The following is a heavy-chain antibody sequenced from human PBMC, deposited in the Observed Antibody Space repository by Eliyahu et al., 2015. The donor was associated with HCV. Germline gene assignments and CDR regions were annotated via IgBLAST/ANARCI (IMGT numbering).Heavy chain of an antibody. D-gene: IGHD6-13*01. CDR2: ISSSSSYI. CDR1: GFTFSSYS. Sequence: EVQLVESGGGLVKPGGSLRLSCAASGFTFSSYSMNWVRQAPGKGLEWVSSISSSSSYIYYADSVKGRFTISRDNAKNSLYLQMNSLRAEDTAVYYCARDRLDSWLKIPFDYWGQGTLVTVSS. V-gene: IGHV3-21*01. J-gene: IGHJ4*02. CDR3: ARDRLDSWLKIPFDY.